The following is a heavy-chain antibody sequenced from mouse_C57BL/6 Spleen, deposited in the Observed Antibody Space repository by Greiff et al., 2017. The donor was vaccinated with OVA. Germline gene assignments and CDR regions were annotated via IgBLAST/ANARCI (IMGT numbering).Heavy chain of an antibody. CDR3: ARSPFYDGYDAMDY. V-gene: IGHV1-82*01. D-gene: IGHD2-3*01. J-gene: IGHJ4*01. CDR2: IYPGDGDT. Sequence: QVQLKESGPELVKPGASVKISCKASGYAFSSSWMNWVKQRPGKGLEWIGRIYPGDGDTNYNGKFKGKATLTADKSSSTAYMQLSSLTSEDYAVYFCARSPFYDGYDAMDYWGQGTSVTVSS. CDR1: GYAFSSSW.